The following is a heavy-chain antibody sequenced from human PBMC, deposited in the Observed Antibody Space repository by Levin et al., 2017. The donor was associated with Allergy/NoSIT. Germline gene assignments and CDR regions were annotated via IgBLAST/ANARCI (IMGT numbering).Heavy chain of an antibody. J-gene: IGHJ4*02. Sequence: LSLTCAASGFTFSSYSMNWVRQAPGKGLEWVSSISSSSSYIYYADSVKGRFTISRDNAKNSLYLQMNSLRAEDTAVYYCARDFAGVGPFDYWGQGTLVTVSS. CDR3: ARDFAGVGPFDY. D-gene: IGHD3-10*01. CDR2: ISSSSSYI. V-gene: IGHV3-21*01. CDR1: GFTFSSYS.